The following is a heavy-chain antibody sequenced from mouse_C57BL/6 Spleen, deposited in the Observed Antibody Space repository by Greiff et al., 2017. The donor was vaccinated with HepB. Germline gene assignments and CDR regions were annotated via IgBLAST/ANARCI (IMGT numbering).Heavy chain of an antibody. V-gene: IGHV1-59*01. CDR3: ARKDAMDD. J-gene: IGHJ4*01. Sequence: QVQLQQPGAELVRPGTSVKLSCKASGYTFTSYWMHWVKQRPGQGLEWIGVIDPSDSYTNYNQQFKGKATLSVDTSSSTAYMQLSSLTSEDYAVYYGARKDAMDDGGQGTSVTVSS. CDR1: GYTFTSYW. CDR2: IDPSDSYT.